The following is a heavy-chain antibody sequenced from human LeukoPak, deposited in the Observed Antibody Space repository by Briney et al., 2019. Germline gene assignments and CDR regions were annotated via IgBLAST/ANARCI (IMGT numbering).Heavy chain of an antibody. Sequence: SETLSLTCTVSGYSISSGYYWGWIRQPPGKGLEWIGSIYYSGSTYYNPSLKSRVTISVDTSKNQFSLKLSSVTAADTAVYYCARASYGDYFDYWGQGTLVTVSS. V-gene: IGHV4-38-2*02. CDR2: IYYSGST. CDR1: GYSISSGYY. D-gene: IGHD4-17*01. CDR3: ARASYGDYFDY. J-gene: IGHJ4*02.